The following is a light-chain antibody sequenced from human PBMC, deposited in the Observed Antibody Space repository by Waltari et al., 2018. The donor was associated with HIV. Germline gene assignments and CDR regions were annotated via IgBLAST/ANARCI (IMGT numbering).Light chain of an antibody. CDR2: RTT. Sequence: QLVLTQPHSASGTPGQRVTISCSAATSNIAVDSLHWYHHVPGTAPRLLIYRTTQRPSGVPDRFSDSISGTSASLAISGLHYEDDGDYYCALWTDTLTGWVFGGGTEVTVL. CDR1: TSNIAVDS. CDR3: ALWTDTLTGWV. V-gene: IGLV1-44*01. J-gene: IGLJ3*02.